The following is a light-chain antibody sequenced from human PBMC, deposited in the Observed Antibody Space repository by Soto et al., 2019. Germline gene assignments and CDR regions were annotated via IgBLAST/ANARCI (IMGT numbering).Light chain of an antibody. J-gene: IGLJ2*01. V-gene: IGLV1-40*01. CDR2: GNS. Sequence: QSVLTQPPSVSGAPGQRVTISCTGSSSNIGAGCDVHWYQQLPGTAPKLLIYGNSNRPSGVPDRFSGSKSGTSASLAITGLQAEDEADYYCQSYDSSLSAHVVFGGGTQLTVL. CDR1: SSNIGAGCD. CDR3: QSYDSSLSAHVV.